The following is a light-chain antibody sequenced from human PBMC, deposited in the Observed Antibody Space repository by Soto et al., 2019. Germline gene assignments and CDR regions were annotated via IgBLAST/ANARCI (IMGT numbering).Light chain of an antibody. CDR1: TFKN. J-gene: IGLJ1*01. Sequence: QSALTQPASVSGSPGQSITISCTGTTFKNVSWYQQYPGKAPKLIISDVANRPSGVSHRFSGSESAYTASLTISGLRADDEADYYCSSYSISSSTYVFGTGTKVTV. CDR3: SSYSISSSTYV. CDR2: DVA. V-gene: IGLV2-14*03.